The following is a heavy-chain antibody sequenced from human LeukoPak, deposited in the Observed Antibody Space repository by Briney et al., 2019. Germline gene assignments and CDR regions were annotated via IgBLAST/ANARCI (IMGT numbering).Heavy chain of an antibody. D-gene: IGHD4-23*01. V-gene: IGHV3-21*01. CDR1: GFTFSSYS. CDR3: ARDSVTVLTPDNWYFDL. J-gene: IGHJ2*01. CDR2: ISSSRSYI. Sequence: PGGSLRLSCAASGFTFSSYSMNWVRQAPGKGLEWVSSISSSRSYIYYGDSVKGRFTISRDNAKKSLYLQMNSLRAEDTAVYYCARDSVTVLTPDNWYFDLWGRGTLVTVSS.